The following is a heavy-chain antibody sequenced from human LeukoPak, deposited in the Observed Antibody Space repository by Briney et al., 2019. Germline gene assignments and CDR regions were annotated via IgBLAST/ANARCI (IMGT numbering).Heavy chain of an antibody. D-gene: IGHD6-19*01. CDR1: GYTFTSYY. J-gene: IGHJ5*02. CDR3: ARGRAVPQRRYWFDP. V-gene: IGHV1-8*01. Sequence: ASVKVSCKASGYTFTSYYINWVRRATRQGLEWMGWMNPNSGSTGYAQKFQGRVTMTRNTSISTAYMELSSLRSEDTAVYYCARGRAVPQRRYWFDPWGQGTLVTVSS. CDR2: MNPNSGST.